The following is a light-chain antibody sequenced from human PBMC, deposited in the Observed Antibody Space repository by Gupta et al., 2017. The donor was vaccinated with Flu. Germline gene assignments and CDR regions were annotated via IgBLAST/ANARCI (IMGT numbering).Light chain of an antibody. CDR3: QRTDNLPWT. Sequence: PSSVSAAVGDTVTITCRASQGISAWLAWYQQKPGKAPKLLMSAASSLESGVPTRFSDSGSGTDFTLTISRLQPEDFATYYCQRTDNLPWTFGQGTKVEIK. CDR2: AAS. CDR1: QGISAW. J-gene: IGKJ1*01. V-gene: IGKV1-12*01.